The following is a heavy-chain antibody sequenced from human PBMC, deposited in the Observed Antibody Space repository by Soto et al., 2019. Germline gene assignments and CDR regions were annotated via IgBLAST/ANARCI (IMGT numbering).Heavy chain of an antibody. CDR1: GCTFSREG. Sequence: PGGSLRRSCAAAGCTFSREGMSWVRQAPGKGLEWVALITDNGGITYYADSVKGRFTISRGNTKNTLFLQMNRLLAEDTAVYYCAKDRATTAALHYWGQGALVTGS. CDR3: AKDRATTAALHY. J-gene: IGHJ4*02. D-gene: IGHD4-17*01. V-gene: IGHV3-23*01. CDR2: ITDNGGIT.